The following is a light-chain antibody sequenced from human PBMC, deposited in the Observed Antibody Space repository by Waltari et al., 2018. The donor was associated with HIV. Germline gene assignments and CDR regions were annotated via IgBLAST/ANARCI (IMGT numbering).Light chain of an antibody. CDR1: RSNIGAGYD. V-gene: IGLV1-40*01. J-gene: IGLJ2*01. Sequence: QSELTQPPSASAAPGQRVTIPCTGCRSNIGAGYDVHWYQQVPGRAPKVVIYGNSNRPSGVPDRFSGSKSGSSASLVITGLQSEDEADYYCQSYDSNLSGLFGGGTKVTVL. CDR3: QSYDSNLSGL. CDR2: GNS.